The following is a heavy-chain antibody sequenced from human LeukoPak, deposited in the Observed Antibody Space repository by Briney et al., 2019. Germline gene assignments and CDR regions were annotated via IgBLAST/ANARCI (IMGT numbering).Heavy chain of an antibody. D-gene: IGHD3-9*01. CDR1: GGTFSSYA. V-gene: IGHV1-18*01. CDR2: ISAYNGNT. J-gene: IGHJ4*02. CDR3: ARVNPYDILTGYYTDY. Sequence: ASVKVSCKASGGTFSSYAISWVRQAPGQGLEWMGWISAYNGNTNYAQKLQGRVTMTTDTSTSTAYMELRSLRSDDTAVYYCARVNPYDILTGYYTDYWGQGTLVTVSS.